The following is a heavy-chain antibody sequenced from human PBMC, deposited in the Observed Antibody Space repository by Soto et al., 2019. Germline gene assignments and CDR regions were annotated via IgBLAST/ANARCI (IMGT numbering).Heavy chain of an antibody. CDR2: IFSSGST. J-gene: IGHJ4*02. CDR1: GGSINTFY. Sequence: PSETLSLTXTVSGGSINTFYWSWVRQPAGKGLEWIGRIFSSGSTSFNPSLGSRVAMSVDTSKNHFSLNLSSVTAADMAVYYCAREGSHSAYNFAYGIQLWSFDFWGQGALVTVSS. CDR3: AREGSHSAYNFAYGIQLWSFDF. V-gene: IGHV4-4*07. D-gene: IGHD5-12*01.